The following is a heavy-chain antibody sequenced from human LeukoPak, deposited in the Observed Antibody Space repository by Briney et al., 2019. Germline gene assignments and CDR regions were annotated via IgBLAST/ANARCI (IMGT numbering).Heavy chain of an antibody. D-gene: IGHD5-18*01. Sequence: PGGSLRLSCAASGFTFSSYEMNWVRQAPGKGLEWVSYISSSGSTIYYADSVKGRFTISRDNSKNTLYLQMNSLRAEDTAVYYCARDWVDTALDYWGQGTLVTVSS. J-gene: IGHJ4*02. CDR2: ISSSGSTI. V-gene: IGHV3-48*03. CDR1: GFTFSSYE. CDR3: ARDWVDTALDY.